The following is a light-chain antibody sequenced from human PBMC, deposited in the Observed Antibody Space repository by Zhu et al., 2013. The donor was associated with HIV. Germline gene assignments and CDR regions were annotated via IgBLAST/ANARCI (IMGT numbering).Light chain of an antibody. V-gene: IGKV1-9*01. CDR2: GAS. CDR3: QQVNYYVT. J-gene: IGKJ4*01. Sequence: DIQLTQSPSFLSASVGDRVTITCRASQGISNYLVWYQQKPGQAPNLLIYGASTLQSGVPPRFSGSGSGTEFTLTITNLRPEDFATYYCQQVNYYVTFGGGTKVDIK. CDR1: QGISNY.